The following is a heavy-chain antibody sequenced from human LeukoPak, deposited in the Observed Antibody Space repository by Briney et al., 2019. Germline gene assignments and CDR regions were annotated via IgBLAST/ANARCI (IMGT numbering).Heavy chain of an antibody. J-gene: IGHJ6*02. CDR2: TNSEGSST. V-gene: IGHV3-74*01. CDR3: ARGLGTTTSYGMDV. CDR1: GFTFSSYW. Sequence: GGSLRLSCAASGFTFSSYWMHWVRQAPGKGLVWVGRTNSEGSSTSYADSVTGRFSISRDNAKTTLYLKRNSLRAKATALYYCARGLGTTTSYGMDVWGQGTTVTVSS. D-gene: IGHD1-26*01.